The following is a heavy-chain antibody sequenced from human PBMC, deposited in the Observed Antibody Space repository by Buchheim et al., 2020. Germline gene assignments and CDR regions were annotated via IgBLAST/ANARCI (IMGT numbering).Heavy chain of an antibody. CDR2: ISGSGNST. CDR1: RFTFSSYA. J-gene: IGHJ6*02. Sequence: EVQLLESGGGLVQPGGSLRLSCAASRFTFSSYAMTWVRQAPGKGLEWVSTISGSGNSTYYTDSVKGRFTTSRDNSKNTLYLRRNSLGAEDTAVYYCAKGVGATSSYGMDVWGQGTT. CDR3: AKGVGATSSYGMDV. D-gene: IGHD1-26*01. V-gene: IGHV3-23*01.